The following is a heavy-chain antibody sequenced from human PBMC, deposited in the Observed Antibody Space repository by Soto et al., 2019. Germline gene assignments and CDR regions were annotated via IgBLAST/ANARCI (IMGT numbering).Heavy chain of an antibody. D-gene: IGHD1-1*01. CDR2: ISSSSSYI. CDR3: ARDREAGRVPFYYYYGMDV. CDR1: GFTFSSYS. J-gene: IGHJ6*02. V-gene: IGHV3-21*01. Sequence: GGSLRLSCAVSGFTFSSYSMNWVHQAPGKGLEWVSSISSSSSYIYYADSVKGRFTVSRDNAKNSLYLQINSLRAEDTAVYYCARDREAGRVPFYYYYGMDVWGQGTTVTVSS.